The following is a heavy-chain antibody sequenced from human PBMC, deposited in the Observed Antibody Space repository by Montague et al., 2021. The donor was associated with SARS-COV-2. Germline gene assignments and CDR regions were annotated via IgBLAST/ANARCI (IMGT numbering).Heavy chain of an antibody. CDR1: GFDMRPFS. V-gene: IGHV3-7*03. CDR3: TRRVEGAFQD. CDR2: IYSDGTEK. J-gene: IGHJ4*02. Sequence: SLRLSCATSGFDMRPFSMSWVRQAPGKGPEWVANIYSDGTEKYVDSVRGRFSISRDNDKKSLFLQMNSLRIEDTALYYCTRRVEGAFQDWGQGSLVTVAS. D-gene: IGHD3-3*01.